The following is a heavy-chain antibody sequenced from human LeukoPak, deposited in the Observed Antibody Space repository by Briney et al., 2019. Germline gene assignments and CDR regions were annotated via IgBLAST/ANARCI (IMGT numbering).Heavy chain of an antibody. Sequence: GRSLRLSCAASGFTFSSYAMSWVSQAAGKGLGWVSAISCSGSRTYYADSVKDRFTISRDNSKKTLYLQINSLRAEDTAVYYFAKELTLPHLQHGTTGTTWLYYYYGMDVWGQGTTVTVSS. V-gene: IGHV3-23*01. CDR2: ISCSGSRT. D-gene: IGHD1-1*01. J-gene: IGHJ6*02. CDR1: GFTFSSYA. CDR3: AKELTLPHLQHGTTGTTWLYYYYGMDV.